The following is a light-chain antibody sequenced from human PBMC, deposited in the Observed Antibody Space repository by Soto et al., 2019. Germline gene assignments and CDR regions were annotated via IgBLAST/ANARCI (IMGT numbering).Light chain of an antibody. V-gene: IGKV4-1*01. Sequence: DIVMTQSPDSLAVSLGERATINCKSSQSVLHSSNNKNYLAWYQQKPGQPPKLLIYWASTRESGVPDRFSGSGSGTEFTLTISSLQSEDFAVYYCQQYHTWPLTFGGGTKVDI. CDR1: QSVLHSSNNKNY. J-gene: IGKJ4*01. CDR3: QQYHTWPLT. CDR2: WAS.